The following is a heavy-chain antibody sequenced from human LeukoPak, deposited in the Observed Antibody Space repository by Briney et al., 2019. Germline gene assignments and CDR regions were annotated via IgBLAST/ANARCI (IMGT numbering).Heavy chain of an antibody. D-gene: IGHD1-26*01. Sequence: KPSETLPLTCTVSGGSISSYYWSWIRQPPGKGLEWIGYIYYSGSTNYNPSLKSRVTISVDTSKNQFSLKLSSVTAADTAVYYCARVRIVGATFDYWGQGTLVTVSS. CDR3: ARVRIVGATFDY. J-gene: IGHJ4*02. CDR2: IYYSGST. V-gene: IGHV4-59*01. CDR1: GGSISSYY.